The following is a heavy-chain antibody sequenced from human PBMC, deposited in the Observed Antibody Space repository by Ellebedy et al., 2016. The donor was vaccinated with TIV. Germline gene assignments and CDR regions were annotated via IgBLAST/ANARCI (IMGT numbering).Heavy chain of an antibody. D-gene: IGHD5-24*01. Sequence: GGSLRLXXAAAGFTFSTYWMNWIRQAPGQGLEWVASIKKDGSETHYVDSVKGRFTISRDNAKKSLYLQMNSLRAEDTAVYYCVRETWVLDDGYSSTYHYYGLDVWGQGTTVTVSS. CDR2: IKKDGSET. J-gene: IGHJ6*02. CDR3: VRETWVLDDGYSSTYHYYGLDV. V-gene: IGHV3-7*03. CDR1: GFTFSTYW.